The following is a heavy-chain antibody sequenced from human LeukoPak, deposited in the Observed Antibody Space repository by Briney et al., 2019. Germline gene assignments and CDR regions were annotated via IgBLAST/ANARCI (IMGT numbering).Heavy chain of an antibody. CDR2: ISGSGGST. Sequence: PGGSLRLSCAASGLTFSSYAMSWVRQAPGKGLEWVSAISGSGGSTYYADSVKGRFTISRDNSKNTLYLQMNSLRAEDTAVYYCAELETQGPNDIVVVPAASDYYYYYGMDVWGQGTTVTVSS. J-gene: IGHJ6*02. CDR1: GLTFSSYA. D-gene: IGHD2-2*01. CDR3: AELETQGPNDIVVVPAASDYYYYYGMDV. V-gene: IGHV3-23*01.